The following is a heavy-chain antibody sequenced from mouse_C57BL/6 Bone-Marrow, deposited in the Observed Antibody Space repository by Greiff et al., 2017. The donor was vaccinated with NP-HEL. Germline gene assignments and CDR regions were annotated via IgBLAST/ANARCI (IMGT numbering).Heavy chain of an antibody. Sequence: VQLQQSGAELVRPGASVKLSCTASGFNIKDDYMHWVKQRPEQGLEWIGWLDPENGDTEYASKFQGKATITADTSSNTAYLQLSSLTSEDTAVYYCTTVPNYYGSSYGYAMDYWGQGTSATVSS. D-gene: IGHD1-1*01. J-gene: IGHJ4*01. CDR1: GFNIKDDY. CDR3: TTVPNYYGSSYGYAMDY. V-gene: IGHV14-4*01. CDR2: LDPENGDT.